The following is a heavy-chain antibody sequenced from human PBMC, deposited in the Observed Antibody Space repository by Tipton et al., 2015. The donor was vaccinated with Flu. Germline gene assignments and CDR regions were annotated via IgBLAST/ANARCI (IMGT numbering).Heavy chain of an antibody. CDR2: IYSGGST. CDR3: GTYCGGDCYRAPIYYYGLDV. CDR1: GFSVSRNY. V-gene: IGHV3-53*01. J-gene: IGHJ6*02. Sequence: VQLVQSGGGLIQPGGSLRLSCAASGFSVSRNYMSWVRQAPGKGLEWVSVIYSGGSTDYADSVKGRFTIFRDNSKNTLYLQMNSLRAEDTAVYYCGTYCGGDCYRAPIYYYGLDVWGQGTTVTASS. D-gene: IGHD2-21*02.